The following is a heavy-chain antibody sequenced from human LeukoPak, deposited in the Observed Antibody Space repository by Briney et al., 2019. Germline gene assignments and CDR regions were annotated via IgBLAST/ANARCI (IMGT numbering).Heavy chain of an antibody. D-gene: IGHD6-19*01. V-gene: IGHV1-8*03. Sequence: ASVKVSCKASGYTFTTYSISWLRQAPGEGLEWMGWMNPKSGKTGYAQKFQGRVTIIRNTSISTAYMELSSLRSEDTAVYYCARRDSSGWVDAFDIWGQGTMVTVSS. CDR3: ARRDSSGWVDAFDI. J-gene: IGHJ3*02. CDR1: GYTFTTYS. CDR2: MNPKSGKT.